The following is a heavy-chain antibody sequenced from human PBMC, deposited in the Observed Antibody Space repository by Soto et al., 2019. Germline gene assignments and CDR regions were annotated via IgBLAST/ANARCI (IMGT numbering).Heavy chain of an antibody. CDR1: GASINNYY. V-gene: IGHV4-59*01. CDR2: VYYTGST. J-gene: IGHJ4*02. CDR3: AKYRRTDAEGYRLDF. Sequence: PSETLSLTCSVSGASINNYYWSWIRQPPGKGLEWIGYVYYTGSTSTEYNPSLQSRVAMSVDSSKNQFSLKLTSMTAADTAIYYCAKYRRTDAEGYRLDFWGPGTLVTVSS. D-gene: IGHD5-12*01.